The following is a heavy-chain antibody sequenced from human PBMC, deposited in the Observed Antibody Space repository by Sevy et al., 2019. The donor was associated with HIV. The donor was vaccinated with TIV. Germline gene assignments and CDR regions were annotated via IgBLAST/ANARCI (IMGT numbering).Heavy chain of an antibody. CDR1: GFTFSSYG. Sequence: GGSLRLSCAASGFTFSSYGMHWVRQAPGKGLEWVAVISYDGSNKYYADSVKGRFTMSRDNSKNTLYLQMNSLRAEDTAGYYCAKDLYCSGGSCYGMDVWGQGTTVTVSS. D-gene: IGHD2-15*01. J-gene: IGHJ6*02. CDR2: ISYDGSNK. CDR3: AKDLYCSGGSCYGMDV. V-gene: IGHV3-30*18.